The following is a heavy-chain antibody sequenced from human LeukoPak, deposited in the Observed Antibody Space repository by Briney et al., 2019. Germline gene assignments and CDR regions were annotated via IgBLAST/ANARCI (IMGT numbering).Heavy chain of an antibody. J-gene: IGHJ6*02. CDR3: ARQTGYCSRDSCYFDV. D-gene: IGHD2-2*01. CDR1: GFTFSSYA. V-gene: IGHV3-23*01. CDR2: IGITGNT. Sequence: PGGSLRLSCAASGFTFSSYAMNWVRQTPEKGLEWVSAIGITGNTYYADSVKGRFTISRDNSKNTLYLQMSSLRAEDTAVYYCARQTGYCSRDSCYFDVWGQGTTVTVSS.